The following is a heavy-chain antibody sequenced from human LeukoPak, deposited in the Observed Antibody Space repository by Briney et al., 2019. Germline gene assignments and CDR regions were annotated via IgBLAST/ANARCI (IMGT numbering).Heavy chain of an antibody. Sequence: KPSETLSLTCTVSGGSISSYYWSWIRQPPGKGLEWIGEINHSGSTNYNPSLKSRVTISVDTSKNQFSLKLSSVTAADTAVYYCARGGDYVWGSYRYWGQGTLVTVSS. J-gene: IGHJ4*02. CDR1: GGSISSYY. V-gene: IGHV4-34*01. CDR2: INHSGST. CDR3: ARGGDYVWGSYRY. D-gene: IGHD3-16*02.